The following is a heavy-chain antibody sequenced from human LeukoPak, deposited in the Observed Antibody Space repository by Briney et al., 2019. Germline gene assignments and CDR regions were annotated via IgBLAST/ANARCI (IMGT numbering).Heavy chain of an antibody. J-gene: IGHJ4*02. CDR2: LWYDGTSK. CDR3: ARARHNYDSRGFSALDY. Sequence: GGSLRLSCAASEFSFSSYGMQLGRRAPGKGLQWVASLWYDGTSKYHADSVKGRFTISRDNSQSTLYLQMNSLRAEDTAVYYCARARHNYDSRGFSALDYWGQGTLVTVSS. V-gene: IGHV3-33*01. CDR1: EFSFSSYG. D-gene: IGHD3-22*01.